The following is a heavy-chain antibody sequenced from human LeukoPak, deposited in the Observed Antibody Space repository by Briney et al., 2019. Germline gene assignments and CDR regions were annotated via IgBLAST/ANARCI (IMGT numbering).Heavy chain of an antibody. J-gene: IGHJ3*02. V-gene: IGHV3-9*03. Sequence: GGSLRLSCAASGFTFDDYAMHWVRQAPGKGLEWVSGIRWDSGTVGYADSVKGRFTISRDNAKNFLYLQMNSLRAEDMAFYYCAKGGSGSYSLDAFDIWGQGTMVTVSS. CDR1: GFTFDDYA. CDR3: AKGGSGSYSLDAFDI. D-gene: IGHD1-26*01. CDR2: IRWDSGTV.